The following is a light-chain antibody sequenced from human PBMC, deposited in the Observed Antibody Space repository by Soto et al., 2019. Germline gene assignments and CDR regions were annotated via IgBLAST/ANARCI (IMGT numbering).Light chain of an antibody. CDR3: SSYAGSNNF. Sequence: QSALTQPPSASGSPGQSVTISCTGTSSDVASYNYVSWYQQHPGKAPKLIIYEVTKRPSGVPDRFSGSKSGNTASLTVSGLQADDEADYYCSSYAGSNNFFGGGTKVTVL. J-gene: IGLJ2*01. CDR2: EVT. V-gene: IGLV2-8*01. CDR1: SSDVASYNY.